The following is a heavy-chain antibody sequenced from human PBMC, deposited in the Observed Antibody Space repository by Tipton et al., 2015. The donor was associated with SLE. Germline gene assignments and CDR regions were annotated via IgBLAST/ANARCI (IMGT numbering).Heavy chain of an antibody. CDR1: GFTVSSNY. J-gene: IGHJ6*02. Sequence: SLRLSCAASGFTVSSNYMSWVRQAPGKGLEWVSVIYSGGSTYYADSVKGRFTISRDNSKNTLYLQMNSLRAEDTAVYYCARDFYQLYYYYGMDVWGQGTTVTVSS. CDR2: IYSGGST. CDR3: ARDFYQLYYYYGMDV. V-gene: IGHV3-66*02. D-gene: IGHD2-2*01.